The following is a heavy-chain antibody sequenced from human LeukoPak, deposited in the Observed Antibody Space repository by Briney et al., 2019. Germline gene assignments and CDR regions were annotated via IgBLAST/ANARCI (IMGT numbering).Heavy chain of an antibody. D-gene: IGHD3-22*01. J-gene: IGHJ6*02. V-gene: IGHV4-59*11. CDR2: VYSSGST. Sequence: SETLSLTCTVSGGSINNHYWSWIRQSPGTGLEWIGYVYSSGSTKYNPSPESRVTISVDTSKNQFSLRLSSVTAADTAVYYCTRDRKYCDDSGGYSPSYCYGMDVWGQGTTVTVSS. CDR3: TRDRKYCDDSGGYSPSYCYGMDV. CDR1: GGSINNHY.